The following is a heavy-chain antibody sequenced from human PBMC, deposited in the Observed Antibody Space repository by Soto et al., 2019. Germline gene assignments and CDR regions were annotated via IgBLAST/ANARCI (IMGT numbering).Heavy chain of an antibody. D-gene: IGHD2-2*01. Sequence: EVQLVESRGGLVQPGGSLRLSCAASGFTFSSYWMHWVRQAPGKGLVWVSRINSDGSSTTYADSVKGRFTISRDNAKNTPYLQMNSLRAEDTAVYYCARVETCSSTSCYSVFDYWGPGTLVTVSS. J-gene: IGHJ4*02. CDR1: GFTFSSYW. CDR3: ARVETCSSTSCYSVFDY. CDR2: INSDGSST. V-gene: IGHV3-74*03.